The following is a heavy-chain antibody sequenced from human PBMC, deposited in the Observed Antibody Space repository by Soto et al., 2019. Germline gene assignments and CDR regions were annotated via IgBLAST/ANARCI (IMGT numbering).Heavy chain of an antibody. CDR2: IYYSGST. D-gene: IGHD3-3*02. CDR3: ARELATADAFDI. V-gene: IGHV4-59*01. CDR1: GGSLSSFY. Sequence: PSETLSLTSTVSGGSLSSFYWSWIRQPPGKGLEWIGYIYYSGSTNYNPSLKSRVTISVDTSKNQFSLKLSSVTAADTAVYYCARELATADAFDIWGQGTMVTVS. J-gene: IGHJ3*02.